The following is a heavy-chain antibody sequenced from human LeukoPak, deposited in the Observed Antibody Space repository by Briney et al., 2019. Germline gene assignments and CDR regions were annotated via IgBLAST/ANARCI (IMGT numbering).Heavy chain of an antibody. CDR1: GFTFSDYW. V-gene: IGHV3-7*01. Sequence: GGSLRLSCTASGFTFSDYWMTWVRQAPGKGPDWVPNIKQDGSQRYYVDSVRGRFTISRDYAKNSLFLQMNGLRAEDPAVYYCARRGGSSSRRRPIDYWGKGNLVTVSS. CDR3: ARRGGSSSRRRPIDY. D-gene: IGHD6-6*01. CDR2: IKQDGSQR. J-gene: IGHJ4*02.